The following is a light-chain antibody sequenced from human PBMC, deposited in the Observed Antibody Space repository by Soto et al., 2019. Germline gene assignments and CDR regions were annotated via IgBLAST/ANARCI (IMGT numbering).Light chain of an antibody. Sequence: IQMTQSPSTLSESVGDRFTITCRASQTISSWLVWYQQKPGKAPKLLIYKASTLKSGVPSRFSGSGSGTEFTLTISSLQPEDFATYYCQQANSFPLTFGGGTKV. J-gene: IGKJ4*01. CDR2: KAS. CDR3: QQANSFPLT. V-gene: IGKV1-5*03. CDR1: QTISSW.